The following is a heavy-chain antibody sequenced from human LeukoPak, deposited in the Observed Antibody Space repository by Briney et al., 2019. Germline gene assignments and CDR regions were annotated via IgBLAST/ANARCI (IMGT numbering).Heavy chain of an antibody. D-gene: IGHD5-12*01. CDR1: GGSISSYY. CDR3: ARDLEYSGYDPAFDI. V-gene: IGHV4-59*01. Sequence: SETLSLTCTVSGGSISSYYWSWIRQPPGKGLEWIGYIYYSGSTNYNPSLKSRVTISVDPSKNQFSLKLSSVTAADTAVYYCARDLEYSGYDPAFDIWGQGTMVTVSS. J-gene: IGHJ3*02. CDR2: IYYSGST.